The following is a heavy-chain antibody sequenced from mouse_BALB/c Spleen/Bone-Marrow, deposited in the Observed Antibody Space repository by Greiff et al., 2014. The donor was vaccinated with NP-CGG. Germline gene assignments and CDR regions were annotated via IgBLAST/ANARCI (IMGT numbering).Heavy chain of an antibody. Sequence: EVQRVESGGGLVQPGESLKLSCESNEYEFPSHDMSWVRKTLGKRLELVAAINSDGGSTYYPDTIERRFSISRDNTKKTLYLQMSSLRSEDTALYYCARHGGYDPFAYWGQGTLVTVSA. CDR2: INSDGGST. CDR1: EYEFPSHD. V-gene: IGHV5-2*01. CDR3: ARHGGYDPFAY. J-gene: IGHJ3*01. D-gene: IGHD2-2*01.